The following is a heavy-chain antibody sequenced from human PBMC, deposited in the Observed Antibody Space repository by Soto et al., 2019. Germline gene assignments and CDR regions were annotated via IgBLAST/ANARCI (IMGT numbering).Heavy chain of an antibody. J-gene: IGHJ6*02. D-gene: IGHD3-22*01. V-gene: IGHV1-24*01. CDR2: FDPEDGET. CDR3: ATGYYYDSSGYYTPRYYYYGMDV. Sequence: ASVKVSCKVSGYTLTELSMHWVRQAPGKGLEWMGGFDPEDGETIYAQKFQGRVTMTEDTSTDTAYMELSSLRSEDTAVYYCATGYYYDSSGYYTPRYYYYGMDVWGQGTTVTVSS. CDR1: GYTLTELS.